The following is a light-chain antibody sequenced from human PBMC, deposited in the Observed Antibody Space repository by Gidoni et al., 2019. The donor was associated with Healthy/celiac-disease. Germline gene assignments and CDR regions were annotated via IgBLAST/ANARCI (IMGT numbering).Light chain of an antibody. Sequence: DIQMTQSPSSLSASVGDRVTITCRASQSISSYLNWYQQKPGKAPKLLIYAASSLQSGVPSSFSGSGSGTDFTLTISSLQPEDFATYYCQQSYSTVLTFGQGTKVEIK. J-gene: IGKJ1*01. CDR3: QQSYSTVLT. CDR2: AAS. V-gene: IGKV1-39*01. CDR1: QSISSY.